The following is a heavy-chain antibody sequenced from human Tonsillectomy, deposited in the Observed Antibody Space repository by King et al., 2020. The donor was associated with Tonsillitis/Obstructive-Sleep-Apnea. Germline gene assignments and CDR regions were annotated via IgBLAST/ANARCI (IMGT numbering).Heavy chain of an antibody. CDR3: ARPPGGFWSGYSRAPLGY. Sequence: VQLVESGAEVKKPGASVKISCKASGYTFTSYYIHWVRQAPGQGLEWMGIINPSGGSTSYAQKFQGRVTMTRDTSTSTGYMELSSLRSEDTAVYYWARPPGGFWSGYSRAPLGYWGQGTLVTVSS. CDR1: GYTFTSYY. D-gene: IGHD3-3*01. J-gene: IGHJ4*02. CDR2: INPSGGST. V-gene: IGHV1-46*01.